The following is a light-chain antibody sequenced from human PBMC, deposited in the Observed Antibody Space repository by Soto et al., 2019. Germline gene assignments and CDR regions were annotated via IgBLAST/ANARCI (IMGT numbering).Light chain of an antibody. CDR2: DAS. V-gene: IGKV3-11*01. CDR1: QSVTIY. J-gene: IGKJ5*01. Sequence: EVVLTRSPATLSLSPGERATLSCRASQSVTIYLAWYQQKPGQAPRLLIYDASSRATAIPARFSGTGSGTDFTLTISSLEPEDFGVYYCQQRSNWITFGQGTRREIK. CDR3: QQRSNWIT.